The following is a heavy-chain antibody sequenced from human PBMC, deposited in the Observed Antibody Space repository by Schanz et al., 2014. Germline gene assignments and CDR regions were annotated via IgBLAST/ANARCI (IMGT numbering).Heavy chain of an antibody. D-gene: IGHD2-21*01. J-gene: IGHJ4*02. CDR3: ARGRGCYDY. V-gene: IGHV1-18*01. CDR2: ISTSNGNT. CDR1: GYTFTDYG. Sequence: QVQVVQSGAEVKKPGASVKVSCKASGYTFTDYGVIWVRQAPGQGLEWMGWISTSNGNTNYIQKLQGRVTMTSDTSTSTVYMELSGRRSEDTAVHYCARGRGCYDYWGQGTLVTVSS.